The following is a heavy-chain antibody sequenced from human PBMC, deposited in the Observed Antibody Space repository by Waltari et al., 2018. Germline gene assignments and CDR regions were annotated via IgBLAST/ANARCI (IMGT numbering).Heavy chain of an antibody. CDR1: GFTFSSYN. CDR3: VRDRYGIVPGPYYFEC. D-gene: IGHD4-17*01. V-gene: IGHV3-21*01. CDR2: IFSSSSYI. Sequence: EVQLVESGGGLVKPGGSLTLSCAASGFTFSSYNMNWVRQAPGKGLEWVSSIFSSSSYIYYADSVKGRVTISRDNAQNSLYLQMDSLRAEDTAVYYCVRDRYGIVPGPYYFECWGQGTLVTVSS. J-gene: IGHJ4*02.